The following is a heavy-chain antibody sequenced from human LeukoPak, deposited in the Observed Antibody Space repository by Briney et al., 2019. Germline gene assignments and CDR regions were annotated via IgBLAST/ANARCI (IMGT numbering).Heavy chain of an antibody. V-gene: IGHV1-2*02. D-gene: IGHD1-26*01. CDR3: ARGSIVGATFDYFDY. CDR2: INPNGGGT. J-gene: IGHJ4*02. CDR1: GYTFTGYY. Sequence: GASVKVSCKASGYTFTGYYIHWVRQAPGQGLERMGCINPNGGGTNYAQKFQGRVTMTRDTSISTAYMDLSRLRSDDTAVYYCARGSIVGATFDYFDYWGQGTLVTVSS.